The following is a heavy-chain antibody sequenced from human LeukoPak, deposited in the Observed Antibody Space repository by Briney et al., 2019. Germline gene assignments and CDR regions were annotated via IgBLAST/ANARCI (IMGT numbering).Heavy chain of an antibody. CDR3: AKDSGTYSNDY. V-gene: IGHV1-2*02. J-gene: IGHJ4*02. CDR2: IRPNSGGT. Sequence: GASVKVSFKSSGSTFTGYTIHWVRQAPGQGPEWMGWIRPNSGGTKYAQNLQGRVTMTRDTSISTAYMELTWLRSDDTAVYYCAKDSGTYSNDYWGQGTLVTVSS. D-gene: IGHD1-26*01. CDR1: GSTFTGYT.